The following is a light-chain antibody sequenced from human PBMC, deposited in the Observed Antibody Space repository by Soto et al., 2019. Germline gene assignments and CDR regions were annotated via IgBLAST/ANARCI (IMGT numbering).Light chain of an antibody. V-gene: IGKV1-5*03. J-gene: IGKJ3*01. Sequence: DIQMTQSPSTLSASVGVRVTITCRASQSISSWLAWYQQKPGKAPKLLIYKASSLESGVPSRFSGSGSGTELTLTISSLQPDDFATYYCQQYNSYPFTFGPGTQVDIK. CDR3: QQYNSYPFT. CDR1: QSISSW. CDR2: KAS.